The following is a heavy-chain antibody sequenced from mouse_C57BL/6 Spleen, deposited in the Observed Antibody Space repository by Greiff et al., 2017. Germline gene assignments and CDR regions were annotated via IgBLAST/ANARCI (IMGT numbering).Heavy chain of an antibody. CDR3: ARENYDYVGYFDV. V-gene: IGHV5-4*01. CDR2: ISDGGSYT. CDR1: GFTFSSYA. Sequence: DVQLQESGGGLVKPGGSLKLSCAASGFTFSSYAMSWVRQTPEKRLEWVATISDGGSYTYYPDNVKGRFTISRDNAKNNLYLQMSHLKSEDTAMYYCARENYDYVGYFDVWGTGTTVTVSS. D-gene: IGHD2-4*01. J-gene: IGHJ1*03.